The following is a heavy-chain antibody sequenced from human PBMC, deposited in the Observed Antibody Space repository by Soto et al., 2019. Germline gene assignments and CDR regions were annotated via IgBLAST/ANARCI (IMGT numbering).Heavy chain of an antibody. J-gene: IGHJ4*02. D-gene: IGHD3-10*01. CDR3: AKPNYYGSTPSYYFDY. Sequence: GGSLRLSCAASGFTFSSYGMHWVRKAPGKGLEWVAVISYDGSNKYYADSVKGRFTISRDNSKNTLYLQMNSLRAEDTAVYYCAKPNYYGSTPSYYFDYWGQGTLVTVSS. CDR2: ISYDGSNK. CDR1: GFTFSSYG. V-gene: IGHV3-30*18.